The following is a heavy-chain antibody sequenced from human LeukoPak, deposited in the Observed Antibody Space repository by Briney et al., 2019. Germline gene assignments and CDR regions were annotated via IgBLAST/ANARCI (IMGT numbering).Heavy chain of an antibody. V-gene: IGHV1-18*01. CDR3: ATPSDYGDYSMAGAFDI. D-gene: IGHD4-17*01. CDR2: ISAYNGNT. Sequence: GASVKVSCKASGYTFTSYGIGWVRQAPGQGLEWMGWISAYNGNTNYAQKLQGRVTMTTDTSTSTAYMELRSLRSDDTAVYYCATPSDYGDYSMAGAFDIWGQGTMVTVSS. CDR1: GYTFTSYG. J-gene: IGHJ3*02.